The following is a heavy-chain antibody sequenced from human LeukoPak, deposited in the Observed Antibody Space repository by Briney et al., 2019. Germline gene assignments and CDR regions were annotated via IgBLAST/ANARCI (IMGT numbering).Heavy chain of an antibody. CDR2: IYHSGST. J-gene: IGHJ3*02. CDR1: GGSISSYY. V-gene: IGHV4-59*12. D-gene: IGHD2-21*02. CDR3: ARVVTASHDAFDI. Sequence: PSETLSLTCIVSGGSISSYYWSWIRQPPGKGLEWIGYIYHSGSTYYNPSLKSRVTISVDRSKNQFSLKLSSVTAADTAVYYCARVVTASHDAFDIWGQGTMVTVSS.